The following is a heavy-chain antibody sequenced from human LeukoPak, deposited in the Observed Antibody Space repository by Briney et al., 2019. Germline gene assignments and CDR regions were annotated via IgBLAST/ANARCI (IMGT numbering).Heavy chain of an antibody. CDR2: ISSSSSYI. D-gene: IGHD3-10*01. V-gene: IGHV3-21*01. CDR1: GFTFSSYS. J-gene: IGHJ6*02. CDR3: AREGPITIPSYGMDV. Sequence: GGSLRLSCAASGFTFSSYSMNWVRQAPGKGLEWVSSISSSSSYIYYADSVKGRFTISRDNAKNSLYLRMNSLRAEDTAVYYCAREGPITIPSYGMDVWGQGTTVTVSS.